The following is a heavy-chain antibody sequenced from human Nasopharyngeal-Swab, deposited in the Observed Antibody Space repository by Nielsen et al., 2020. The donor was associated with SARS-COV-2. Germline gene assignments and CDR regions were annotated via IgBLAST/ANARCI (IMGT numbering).Heavy chain of an antibody. CDR1: GYTFTGYY. J-gene: IGHJ2*01. V-gene: IGHV1-46*01. Sequence: ASVKVSCKTSGYTFTGYYIHWVRQAPGQGLEWMGIINPSGGSTSYAQKFQGRVTMTRDTSTSTVYMELSSLRSEDTAVYYCARDGDGNWYFDLWGRGTLVTVS. CDR2: INPSGGST. D-gene: IGHD4-17*01. CDR3: ARDGDGNWYFDL.